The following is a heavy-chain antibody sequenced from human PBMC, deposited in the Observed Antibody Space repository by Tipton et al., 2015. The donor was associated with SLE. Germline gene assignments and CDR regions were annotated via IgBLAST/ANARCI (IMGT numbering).Heavy chain of an antibody. Sequence: TLSLTCTVSGGSIRSSSYYWGWIRQPPGKGLEWIGSIDYSVSTYYNPTLKSRVPISVDTSKNQFFLKLSSVAAADTAVYYCARQAYSSSWYRLFDYWGQGTLVTVSS. CDR1: GGSIRSSSYY. CDR3: ARQAYSSSWYRLFDY. D-gene: IGHD6-13*01. CDR2: IDYSVST. V-gene: IGHV4-39*07. J-gene: IGHJ4*02.